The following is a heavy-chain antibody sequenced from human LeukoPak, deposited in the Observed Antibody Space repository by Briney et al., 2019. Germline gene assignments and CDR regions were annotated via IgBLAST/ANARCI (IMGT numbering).Heavy chain of an antibody. CDR2: IYYSGST. CDR1: GGSLTNYY. D-gene: IGHD3-10*01. Sequence: SETLSLTCTVSGGSLTNYYWSWIRQPPGKGLDWIGHIYYSGSTNYNPSLKSRVTISLDTSKNQFSLKVISVTAADTAVYYCARVAKHFRGGLSFYYMHVWGKGTTVTISS. J-gene: IGHJ6*03. CDR3: ARVAKHFRGGLSFYYMHV. V-gene: IGHV4-59*01.